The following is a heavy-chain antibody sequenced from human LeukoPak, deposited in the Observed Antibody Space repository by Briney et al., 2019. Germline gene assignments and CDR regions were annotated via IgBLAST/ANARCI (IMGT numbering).Heavy chain of an antibody. J-gene: IGHJ6*02. V-gene: IGHV1-8*01. D-gene: IGHD3-3*01. CDR2: MNPNSGNT. CDR1: GYTFTSYD. Sequence: ASVKVSCKASGYTFTSYDINWVRQATGQGLEWMGLMNPNSGNTGYVQKFQGRVTMTRNTSISTAYMELSSLRSEDTAVYYCARTRITIFGVVIIHYYGMDVWGQGTTVTVSS. CDR3: ARTRITIFGVVIIHYYGMDV.